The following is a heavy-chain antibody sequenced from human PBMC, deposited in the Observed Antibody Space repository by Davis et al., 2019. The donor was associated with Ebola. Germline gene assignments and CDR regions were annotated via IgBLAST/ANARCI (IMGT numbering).Heavy chain of an antibody. V-gene: IGHV2-70*13. CDR1: GFSLSSTSMC. Sequence: SGPTLVKPTQTLTLTCTFSGFSLSSTSMCVSWIRQPPGKALEWLALIDWEDEKYYSASLDPRLTISQDTSKNQVVLTLTNMDPMDTATYYCARSRYTSNWYHFDYWGQGSLVTVSS. CDR3: ARSRYTSNWYHFDY. J-gene: IGHJ4*02. D-gene: IGHD6-13*01. CDR2: IDWEDEK.